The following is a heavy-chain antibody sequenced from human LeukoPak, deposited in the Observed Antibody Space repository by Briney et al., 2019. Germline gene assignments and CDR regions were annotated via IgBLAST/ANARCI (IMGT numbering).Heavy chain of an antibody. Sequence: SETLSLTCAVYDESFSGYYCSWIRQPPRKGLEWIGEIDHSGSTNYNPSLQSRVTISVDTSKNQFSLKLSSVTAADTAVYYCARPFYYYGSGSYYNGDAFDIWGQGTMVTVSS. CDR2: IDHSGST. V-gene: IGHV4-34*01. J-gene: IGHJ3*02. CDR1: DESFSGYY. D-gene: IGHD3-10*01. CDR3: ARPFYYYGSGSYYNGDAFDI.